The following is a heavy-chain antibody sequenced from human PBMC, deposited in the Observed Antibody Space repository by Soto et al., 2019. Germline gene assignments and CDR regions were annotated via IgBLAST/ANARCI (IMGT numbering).Heavy chain of an antibody. D-gene: IGHD5-18*01. CDR2: VYSSGTT. J-gene: IGHJ6*02. CDR3: ARVDTYDYYYSMDV. CDR1: GLAVTSNY. V-gene: IGHV3-53*02. Sequence: EVQLVETGGGLIQPGGSLSLSCAASGLAVTSNYMSWVRQAPGKGLEWVSIVYSSGTTYYADSVKGRFTFSRDKSKNTIYLQMRNLRAEDTAVYYCARVDTYDYYYSMDVWGQGTPVTVSS.